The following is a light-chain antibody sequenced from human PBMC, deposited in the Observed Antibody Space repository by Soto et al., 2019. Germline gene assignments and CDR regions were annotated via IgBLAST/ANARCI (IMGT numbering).Light chain of an antibody. Sequence: QPVLTQSPSASASLGASVKLTCTLSSGHSSYAIAWHQQQPEKGPRYLMKLNSDGSHSKGDGIPDRFSGSSSGAERYLTISSLQSEDEADSYCQTWGTGIGVFGGGTQLNVL. CDR3: QTWGTGIGV. V-gene: IGLV4-69*01. CDR1: SGHSSYA. CDR2: LNSDGSH. J-gene: IGLJ3*02.